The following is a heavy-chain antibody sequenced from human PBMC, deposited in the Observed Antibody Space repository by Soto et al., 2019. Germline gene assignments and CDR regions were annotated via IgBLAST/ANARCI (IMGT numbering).Heavy chain of an antibody. CDR1: GGSISSGGYY. CDR2: IYYSGST. J-gene: IGHJ6*02. D-gene: IGHD3-10*01. V-gene: IGHV4-31*03. Sequence: SETLSLTCTVSGGSISSGGYYWSWIRQHPGKGLEWIGYIYYSGSTYYNPSLKSRVTISVDTSKNQFSLKLSSVTAADTAVYYCARDRDRTYAMDVWGQGTTVTVSS. CDR3: ARDRDRTYAMDV.